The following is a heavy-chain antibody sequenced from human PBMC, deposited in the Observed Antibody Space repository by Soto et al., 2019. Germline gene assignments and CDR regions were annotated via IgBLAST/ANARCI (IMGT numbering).Heavy chain of an antibody. CDR3: AKERSRDVPSPMYAMDL. J-gene: IGHJ6*02. CDR2: ISYDGNEK. CDR1: GFAFSTYG. V-gene: IGHV3-30*18. Sequence: GGSLRLSCAATGFAFSTYGMHWVRQAPGKGREWVAAISYDGNEKYYADSLQGRFTISRDNSKNALYLQVNSLRGEDTAVYYCAKERSRDVPSPMYAMDLWGQGTTVTVSS. D-gene: IGHD2-8*01.